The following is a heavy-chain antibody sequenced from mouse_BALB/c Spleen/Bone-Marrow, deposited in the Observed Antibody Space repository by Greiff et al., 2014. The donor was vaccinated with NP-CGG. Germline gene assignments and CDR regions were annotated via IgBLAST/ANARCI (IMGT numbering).Heavy chain of an antibody. Sequence: QVQLKESGPGLVKPGALVKISCKASGYTFTSYDINWVKQRPGQGLEWIGWIYPGDGSTKYNEKFKGKATLTADKSSSTAYMQLSSLTSENSAVYFCARNGNYRYAMDYWGQGTSVTVSS. CDR2: IYPGDGST. CDR1: GYTFTSYD. J-gene: IGHJ4*01. D-gene: IGHD2-1*01. CDR3: ARNGNYRYAMDY. V-gene: IGHV1S56*01.